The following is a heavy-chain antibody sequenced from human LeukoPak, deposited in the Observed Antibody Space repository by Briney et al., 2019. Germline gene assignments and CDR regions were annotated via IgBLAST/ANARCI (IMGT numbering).Heavy chain of an antibody. V-gene: IGHV4-34*01. J-gene: IGHJ4*02. CDR1: GGSFSGYY. CDR3: AREETSSSFRGLDY. D-gene: IGHD6-13*01. CDR2: INHSGST. Sequence: PSETLSLTCAVYGGSFSGYYWSWIRQPPGKGLEWIGEINHSGSTNYNPSLKSRVTISVDTSKNQFSLKLSSVTAADTAVYYCAREETSSSFRGLDYWGQGTLVTVSS.